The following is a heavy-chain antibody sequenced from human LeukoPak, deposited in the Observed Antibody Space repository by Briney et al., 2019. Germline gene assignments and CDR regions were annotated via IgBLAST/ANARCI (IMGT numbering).Heavy chain of an antibody. D-gene: IGHD2/OR15-2a*01. Sequence: SVKVSCKASGYTFTGYYMHWVRQAPGQGLEWMGRIIPIFGTANYAQKFQGRVTITTDESTSTAYMELSSLRSEDTAVYYCARERNSLDYWGQGTLVTVSS. CDR1: GYTFTGYY. CDR3: ARERNSLDY. V-gene: IGHV1-69*05. CDR2: IIPIFGTA. J-gene: IGHJ4*02.